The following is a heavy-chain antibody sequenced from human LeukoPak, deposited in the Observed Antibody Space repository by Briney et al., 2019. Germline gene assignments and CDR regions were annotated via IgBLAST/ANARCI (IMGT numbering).Heavy chain of an antibody. CDR2: IYYSGST. CDR3: ARGVWIYSY. V-gene: IGHV4-39*01. D-gene: IGHD5-12*01. Sequence: KPSETLSLTCTVSGGSISSSSYYWGWIRQPPGKGLEWIGSIYYSGSTYYSPSLNGRVTISVDTSKNQFSLKVTSVTAADTAVYYCARGVWIYSYWGQGTLVTVS. J-gene: IGHJ4*02. CDR1: GGSISSSSYY.